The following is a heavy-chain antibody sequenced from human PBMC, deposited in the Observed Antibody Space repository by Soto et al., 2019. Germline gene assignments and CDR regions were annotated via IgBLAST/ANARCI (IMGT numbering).Heavy chain of an antibody. D-gene: IGHD3-10*01. CDR2: ISAYNGNT. V-gene: IGHV1-18*01. J-gene: IGHJ5*02. CDR3: ARNSSYYYGSGTGGWFDP. Sequence: QVQLVQSGAEVKKPGASVKVSCKASGYTFTSYGISWVRQAPGQGLEWMGWISAYNGNTNYAQKLQGRVTMTTETTTITAYMELRSLRSDDTAVYYCARNSSYYYGSGTGGWFDPWGQGTLVTVSS. CDR1: GYTFTSYG.